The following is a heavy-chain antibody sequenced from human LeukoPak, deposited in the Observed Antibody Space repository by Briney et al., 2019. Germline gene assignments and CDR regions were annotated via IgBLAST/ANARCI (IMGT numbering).Heavy chain of an antibody. Sequence: GGSLRLSCAAYGFTFGSYWVHWVRHAPGKGLVWVSRINSDGSSTIYADSVKGRFTISRDNAKNTLYLQMNSLRAEDTAVYYCARGTTARAYYYYMDVWGKGTTVTVSS. CDR2: INSDGSST. CDR3: ARGTTARAYYYYMDV. CDR1: GFTFGSYW. J-gene: IGHJ6*03. V-gene: IGHV3-74*01. D-gene: IGHD2/OR15-2a*01.